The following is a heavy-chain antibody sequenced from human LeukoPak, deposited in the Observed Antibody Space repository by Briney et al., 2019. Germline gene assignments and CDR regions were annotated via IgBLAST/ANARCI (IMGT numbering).Heavy chain of an antibody. CDR1: GFTFSSYA. CDR2: ISGSGGST. CDR3: AKDPGSYGDYLDY. V-gene: IGHV3-23*01. Sequence: PGGSLRLSCAASGFTFSSYAMSWVRQAPGKGLEWVSAISGSGGSTSYADSVKGRFTISRDNSKKTLYLQMKSLRAEDTAVYYCAKDPGSYGDYLDYWGQGTLVTVSS. J-gene: IGHJ4*02. D-gene: IGHD1-26*01.